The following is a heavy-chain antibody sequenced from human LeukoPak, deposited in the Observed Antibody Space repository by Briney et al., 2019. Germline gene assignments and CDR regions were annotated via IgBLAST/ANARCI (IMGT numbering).Heavy chain of an antibody. CDR2: IYYSGST. Sequence: SETLSLTCTVSGGSISSSSYYWGWIRQHPGKGLEWIGSIYYSGSTYYNPSLKSRVTISVDTSKNQFSLKLSSVTAADTAVYYCARNLASRYDFWSGYSVLDYWGQGTLVTVSS. D-gene: IGHD3-3*01. J-gene: IGHJ4*02. CDR3: ARNLASRYDFWSGYSVLDY. CDR1: GGSISSSSYY. V-gene: IGHV4-39*07.